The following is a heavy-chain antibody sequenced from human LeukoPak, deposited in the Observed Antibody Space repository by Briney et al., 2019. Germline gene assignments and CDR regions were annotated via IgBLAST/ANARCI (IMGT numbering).Heavy chain of an antibody. J-gene: IGHJ4*02. CDR1: GFTFSSYG. Sequence: PGGSLRLSCAASGFTFSSYGMHWVRQAPGKGLEWVAVIWYDGSNKYYADSVKGRFTISRDNSKNTLYLQMNSLRAEDTAVYYCASGSSELWFDYWGQGTLVTVSS. CDR3: ASGSSELWFDY. D-gene: IGHD1-26*01. CDR2: IWYDGSNK. V-gene: IGHV3-33*01.